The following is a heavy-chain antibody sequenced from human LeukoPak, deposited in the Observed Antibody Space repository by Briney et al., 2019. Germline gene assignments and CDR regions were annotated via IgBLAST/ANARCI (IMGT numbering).Heavy chain of an antibody. D-gene: IGHD2-15*01. CDR2: ISSGGDRI. J-gene: IGHJ3*02. Sequence: GGSLRLSCAASGFIFSTNWMSWFRQAPGKGLEWVSYISSGGDRIDYADSLKGPFTSSRDNAKNPLYLQMNSLRAEDTAVYYCARAVYSGGMRGAFDIWGQGTLVTVSS. V-gene: IGHV3-48*03. CDR1: GFIFSTNW. CDR3: ARAVYSGGMRGAFDI.